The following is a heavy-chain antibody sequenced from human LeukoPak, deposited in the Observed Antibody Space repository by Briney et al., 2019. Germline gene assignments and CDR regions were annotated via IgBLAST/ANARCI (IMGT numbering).Heavy chain of an antibody. CDR1: GFTFSDYY. Sequence: PGGSLRLSCAAAGFTFSDYYMSWIRQAPGKGLEWVSYISSSGSTIYYADSVKGRFTISRDNAKNSLYLQMNSLRAEDTAVYYCASKDYYGSGSYLDYWGQGTLVTVSS. D-gene: IGHD3-10*01. CDR3: ASKDYYGSGSYLDY. J-gene: IGHJ4*02. CDR2: ISSSGSTI. V-gene: IGHV3-11*01.